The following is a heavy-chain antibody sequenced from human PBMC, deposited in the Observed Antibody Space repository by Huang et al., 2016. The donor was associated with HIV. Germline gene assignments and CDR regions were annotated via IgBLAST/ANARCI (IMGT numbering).Heavy chain of an antibody. CDR3: TKDRMAVVVSATRPNSFDY. CDR2: IGWDRDTT. Sequence: EVQLVESGGGFVQPGRSLRLSCAASGFTFDDAAMHWVRQSPGKGLEWVSGIGWDRDTTAYAVSVKGRFTISRDNANNSVSLQMNSLKAEDTALYYCTKDRMAVVVSATRPNSFDYWGQGSLVTVSS. V-gene: IGHV3-9*01. D-gene: IGHD2-15*01. CDR1: GFTFDDAA. J-gene: IGHJ4*02.